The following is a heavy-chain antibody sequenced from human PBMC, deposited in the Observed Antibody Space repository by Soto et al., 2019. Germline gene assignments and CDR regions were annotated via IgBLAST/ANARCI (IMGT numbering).Heavy chain of an antibody. V-gene: IGHV4-4*02. CDR1: GESMSRGDW. D-gene: IGHD2-21*02. CDR2: IFHSGTT. CDR3: ARTLYCGGDCFSFDY. J-gene: IGHJ4*02. Sequence: SQTFSLTCTVSGESMSRGDWWSWVRQPPGERLEWIGEIFHSGTTNYNPSLKSRVTISVDKSKNQFSLKLSSVTAADTAVYYCARTLYCGGDCFSFDYWGQGTLVT.